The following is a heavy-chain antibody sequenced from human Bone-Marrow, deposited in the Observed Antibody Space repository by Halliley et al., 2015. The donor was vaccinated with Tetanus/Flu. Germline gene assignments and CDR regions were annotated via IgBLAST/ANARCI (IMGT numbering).Heavy chain of an antibody. J-gene: IGHJ6*02. CDR2: IHHSGST. CDR3: ARFNYSLYALDV. Sequence: LEWIGEIHHSGSTNYSPSLKSRVSMSVDKSKNQFSLKLTSVTAADTAMYYCARFNYSLYALDVWGQGTTVTVSS. V-gene: IGHV4-4*02.